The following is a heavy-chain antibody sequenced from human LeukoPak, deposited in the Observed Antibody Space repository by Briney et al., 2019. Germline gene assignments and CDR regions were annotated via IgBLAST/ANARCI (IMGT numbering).Heavy chain of an antibody. D-gene: IGHD3-22*01. CDR2: ISGSGGST. CDR3: ARSSGYRY. J-gene: IGHJ4*02. CDR1: GFTFSSYG. Sequence: PGGTLRLSCAASGFTFSSYGMSWVRQAPGKGLEWVSAISGSGGSTYYADSVKGRFTISRDNSKNTLYLQMNSPRAEDTAVYYCARSSGYRYWGQGALVTVSS. V-gene: IGHV3-23*01.